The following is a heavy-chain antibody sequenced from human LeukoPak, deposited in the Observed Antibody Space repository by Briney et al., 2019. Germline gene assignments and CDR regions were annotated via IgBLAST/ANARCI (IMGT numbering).Heavy chain of an antibody. CDR2: ISGSGGST. CDR1: GFTFSSYA. Sequence: GGSLRLSCAASGFTFSSYAMSWVRQAPGKGLEWVSAISGSGGSTSYADSVKGRFTTSRDNAKNTLYLQMNSLRAEDTAVYYCARWYGSSWYTWGQGTLVTVSS. V-gene: IGHV3-23*01. D-gene: IGHD6-13*01. CDR3: ARWYGSSWYT. J-gene: IGHJ4*02.